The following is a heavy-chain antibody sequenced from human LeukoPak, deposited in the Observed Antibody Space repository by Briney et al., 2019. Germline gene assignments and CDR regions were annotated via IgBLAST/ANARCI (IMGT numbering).Heavy chain of an antibody. CDR2: INPNSGGT. Sequence: GASVTVSCKASGYTFTGYYMRWVRQAPGQGLEWMGWINPNSGGTNYAQKFQGRVTMTRDTSISTAYMELSRLRSDDTAVYYCARDYYYGSGSYFSPRTPFDPWGQGTLVTVSS. D-gene: IGHD3-10*01. CDR1: GYTFTGYY. V-gene: IGHV1-2*02. CDR3: ARDYYYGSGSYFSPRTPFDP. J-gene: IGHJ5*02.